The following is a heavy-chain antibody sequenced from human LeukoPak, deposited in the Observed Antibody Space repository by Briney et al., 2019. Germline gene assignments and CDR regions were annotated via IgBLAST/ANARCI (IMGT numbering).Heavy chain of an antibody. CDR2: IYYSGNT. D-gene: IGHD5-24*01. CDR1: GGSIRNYY. Sequence: SETLSLTCTVSGGSIRNYYWSWIRQPPGKGLEWIGYIYYSGNTNQNPSLKSRVTISVDTSKNQFSLKLSSETAADTAVYYCVRHARDGYNYVEYWGQGALVTVSS. V-gene: IGHV4-59*08. J-gene: IGHJ4*02. CDR3: VRHARDGYNYVEY.